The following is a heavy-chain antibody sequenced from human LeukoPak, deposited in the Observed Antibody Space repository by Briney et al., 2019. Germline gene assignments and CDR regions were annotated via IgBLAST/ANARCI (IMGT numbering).Heavy chain of an antibody. CDR1: GFTFSNYW. V-gene: IGHV3-7*01. D-gene: IGHD2-15*01. CDR2: IGQDGSVK. Sequence: GGSLRLSCAASGFTFSNYWMSWVRQAPGKGLEWVGNIGQDGSVKNYVDSVKGRFTISRDNARNSVFLQMNSLRAEDTAFYYCGNQCSGGSCPEYWGRGTLVTVSS. CDR3: GNQCSGGSCPEY. J-gene: IGHJ4*02.